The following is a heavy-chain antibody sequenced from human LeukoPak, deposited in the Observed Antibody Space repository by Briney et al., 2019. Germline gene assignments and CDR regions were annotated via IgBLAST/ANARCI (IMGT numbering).Heavy chain of an antibody. CDR3: ARDHPSYYYDSSGYYFDY. D-gene: IGHD3-22*01. Sequence: SETLSLTCTVSGGSISSYYWSWIRQPAGKGLERIGRIYTSGSSNYNPSLKSRVTMSIDTSKNQFSLKLSSVTAADTAVYYCARDHPSYYYDSSGYYFDYWGQGTLVTVSS. V-gene: IGHV4-4*07. CDR2: IYTSGSS. J-gene: IGHJ4*02. CDR1: GGSISSYY.